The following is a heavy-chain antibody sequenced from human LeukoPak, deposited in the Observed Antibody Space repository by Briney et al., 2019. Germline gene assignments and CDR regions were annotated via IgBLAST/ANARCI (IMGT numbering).Heavy chain of an antibody. Sequence: ASVKVSCKAFGYTFTSNYMHWVRQAPGQGLEWMGIINPSDGRTSYGQKFQGRVTMTRDTSTSTVYMELSSLRSEDTAVYYCAREIGPRQLHLWASAFDYWGQGTLVTVSS. CDR1: GYTFTSNY. D-gene: IGHD5-18*01. CDR2: INPSDGRT. CDR3: AREIGPRQLHLWASAFDY. J-gene: IGHJ4*02. V-gene: IGHV1-46*01.